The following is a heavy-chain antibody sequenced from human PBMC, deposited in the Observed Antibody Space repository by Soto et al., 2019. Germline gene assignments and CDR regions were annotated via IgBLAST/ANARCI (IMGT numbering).Heavy chain of an antibody. J-gene: IGHJ3*02. CDR3: TYYYYDSSGYSGFDI. CDR1: GDSVSSNSAA. V-gene: IGHV6-1*01. Sequence: SQTLSLTCAISGDSVSSNSAAWNWIRQSPARGLEWLGRTYYRSKWYNDYAVSVKSRITINPDTSKNQFSLQLNSVTPEDTAVYYCTYYYYDSSGYSGFDIWGQGTMVTVSS. CDR2: TYYRSKWYN. D-gene: IGHD3-22*01.